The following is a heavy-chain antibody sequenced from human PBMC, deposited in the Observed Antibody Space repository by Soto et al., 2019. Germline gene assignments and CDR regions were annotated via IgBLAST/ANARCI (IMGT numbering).Heavy chain of an antibody. D-gene: IGHD3-22*01. CDR3: ARESSHYQAFFQN. V-gene: IGHV1-3*01. CDR1: GYPFPSFE. CDR2: ISNAGSGST. Sequence: QVHLVKSGAEVKTPGASVKVSCKTSGYPFPSFEIHWIRQAPGQKPEWMGGISNAGSGSTKYSQKFQARLTISGDKRATTVYMALSSLTSEDTAIFYCARESSHYQAFFQNWCKGTLVTVSA. J-gene: IGHJ4*02.